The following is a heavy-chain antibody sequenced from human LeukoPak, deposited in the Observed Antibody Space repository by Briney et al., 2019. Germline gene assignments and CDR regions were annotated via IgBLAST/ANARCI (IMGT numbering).Heavy chain of an antibody. CDR2: IYYSGST. Sequence: SETLSLTCTVSGGSISSGSYYWGWIRQPPGKGLEWIGYIYYSGSTYYNPSLKSRVTISVDTSKNQFSLKLSSVTAADTAVYYCARHSGSFRSRLDYWGQGTLVTVSS. V-gene: IGHV4-39*01. D-gene: IGHD3-10*01. CDR3: ARHSGSFRSRLDY. CDR1: GGSISSGSYY. J-gene: IGHJ4*02.